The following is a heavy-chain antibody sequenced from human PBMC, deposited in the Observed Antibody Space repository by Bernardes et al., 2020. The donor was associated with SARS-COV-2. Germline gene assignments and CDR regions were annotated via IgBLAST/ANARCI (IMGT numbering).Heavy chain of an antibody. Sequence: SETLSLTRAVYGGSFSGYYWSWIRQPPGKGLEWIGEINHSGSTNYNPSLKSRVTISVDTSKNQFSLKLSSVTAADTAVYYCARGEDSGSYRYYYYYGMDVWGQGTTVTVSS. D-gene: IGHD1-26*01. J-gene: IGHJ6*02. CDR1: GGSFSGYY. CDR3: ARGEDSGSYRYYYYYGMDV. V-gene: IGHV4-34*01. CDR2: INHSGST.